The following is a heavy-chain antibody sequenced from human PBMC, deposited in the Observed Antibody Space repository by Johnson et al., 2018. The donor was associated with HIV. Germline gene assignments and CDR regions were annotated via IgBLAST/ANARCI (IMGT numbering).Heavy chain of an antibody. V-gene: IGHV3-30*19. CDR2: IWSDGSNK. D-gene: IGHD3-16*01. Sequence: QVQLVESGGGVVQPGRSLRLSCAASGFTFSSYGMHWVRQAPGKGLEWVAVIWSDGSNKYYADSVKGRFTISRDNSKNTLYLQMNSLRAEDTAVYYCARERRPWGPDAFDIWGQGTMVTVSS. J-gene: IGHJ3*02. CDR3: ARERRPWGPDAFDI. CDR1: GFTFSSYG.